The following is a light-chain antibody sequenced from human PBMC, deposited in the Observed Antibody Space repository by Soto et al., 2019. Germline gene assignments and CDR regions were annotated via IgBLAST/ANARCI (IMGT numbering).Light chain of an antibody. Sequence: QSELTQPASVSDPPGHSIIIYCTGTSSDVGGYNYVSWYQQHPGKAPKLMIYDVSNRPSGVSNRFSGSKSGNTASLTISGLQAEDEADYYCSSYTSSSRVFGTGTKVTVL. CDR3: SSYTSSSRV. CDR1: SSDVGGYNY. V-gene: IGLV2-14*01. CDR2: DVS. J-gene: IGLJ1*01.